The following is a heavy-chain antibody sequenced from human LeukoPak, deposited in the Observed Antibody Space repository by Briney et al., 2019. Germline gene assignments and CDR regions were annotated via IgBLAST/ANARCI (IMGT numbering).Heavy chain of an antibody. V-gene: IGHV3-30*03. D-gene: IGHD6-19*01. J-gene: IGHJ4*02. Sequence: GGSLRLSCAASGFTFSSYGMHWVRQAPGKGLEWVAAISPDGSAKFDADSVKGRFTVSRDNSKNTLYLQMNSLTTEDMAVYYCAREIGSSGWAGFFDYWGQGTLVTVSS. CDR3: AREIGSSGWAGFFDY. CDR2: ISPDGSAK. CDR1: GFTFSSYG.